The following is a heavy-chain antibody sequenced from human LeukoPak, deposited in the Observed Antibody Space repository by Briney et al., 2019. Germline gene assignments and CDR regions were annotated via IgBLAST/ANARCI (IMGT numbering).Heavy chain of an antibody. Sequence: GGSLRLSCAASGFTFSSYGMHWVRQAPGKGLEWVAFIRYDGSNKYYADSVKGRFTISRDNSKNTLYLQMNSPRGEDTAVYCCAKDLTMIAPDPPYMDVWGKGTTVTISS. CDR2: IRYDGSNK. D-gene: IGHD3-22*01. J-gene: IGHJ6*03. V-gene: IGHV3-30*02. CDR1: GFTFSSYG. CDR3: AKDLTMIAPDPPYMDV.